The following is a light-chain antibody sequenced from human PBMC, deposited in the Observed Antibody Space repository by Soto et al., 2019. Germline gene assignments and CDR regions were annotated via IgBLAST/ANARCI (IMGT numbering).Light chain of an antibody. Sequence: QSVLTQPASVSGSPGQSVTISCTGPRSDIGDSNFISWYQHSPGKAPRLLIYEVNNRPSGVSKRFSGSKAGNTASLTISGLLDDDEADHFCASFTSGTILVFGSGTKVTVL. CDR2: EVN. CDR1: RSDIGDSNF. V-gene: IGLV2-14*01. J-gene: IGLJ1*01. CDR3: ASFTSGTILV.